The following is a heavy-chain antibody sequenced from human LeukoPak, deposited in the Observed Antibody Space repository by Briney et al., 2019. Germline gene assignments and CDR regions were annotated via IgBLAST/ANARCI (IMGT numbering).Heavy chain of an antibody. Sequence: ASVKASCKASGYTFTGYYIHWVRQAPGQGLEWMGWINPNSGGTNYAQKFQGRVTMTRDTSISTAYMELSRLRSDDTAVYYCARDLGYSYEVYFDYWGQGNLVTVSS. CDR1: GYTFTGYY. CDR3: ARDLGYSYEVYFDY. J-gene: IGHJ4*02. V-gene: IGHV1-2*02. CDR2: INPNSGGT. D-gene: IGHD5-18*01.